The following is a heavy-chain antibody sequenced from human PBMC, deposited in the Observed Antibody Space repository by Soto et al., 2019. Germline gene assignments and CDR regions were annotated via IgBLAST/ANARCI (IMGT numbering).Heavy chain of an antibody. CDR2: INPSDSSK. V-gene: IGHV1-46*03. Sequence: QVHLVQSGAEVKKPGASVKLSCKASGYTFTSNYLYWVRQAPGQGLEWMGMINPSDSSKTYARNVQDRVNMIRDTSTSTVYREVTTLRSEETAVYYCARGSNNWLLYFALLGRGTLVNVYS. CDR3: ARGSNNWLLYFAL. CDR1: GYTFTSNY. D-gene: IGHD1-1*01. J-gene: IGHJ2*01.